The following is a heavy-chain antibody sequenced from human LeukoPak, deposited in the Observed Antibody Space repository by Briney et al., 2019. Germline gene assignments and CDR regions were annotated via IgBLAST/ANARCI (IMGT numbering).Heavy chain of an antibody. V-gene: IGHV4-4*07. J-gene: IGHJ5*02. CDR2: VYPSGNT. Sequence: PSETLSLTCTISADSINIYYWTWIRQPAGKGLEWIGRVYPSGNTSYNPSLKSRVTMSVDTSKNQFSLRLTSVTAADTAVYYCARNPTLARFDPWGQGTLVTVSS. CDR1: ADSINIYY. CDR3: ARNPTLARFDP.